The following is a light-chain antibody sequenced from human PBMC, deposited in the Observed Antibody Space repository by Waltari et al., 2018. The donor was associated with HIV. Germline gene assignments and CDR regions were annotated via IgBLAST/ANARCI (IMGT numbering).Light chain of an antibody. CDR1: SSDVGRYDY. J-gene: IGLJ2*01. CDR2: EVN. V-gene: IGLV2-8*01. CDR3: SSYAGINPVI. Sequence: QSALTQPPSASGSLGQSVTISCPGTSSDVGRYDYVPWYQQHPGKAPKLLIFEVNKRPSGVPDRFSGSKSGNTASLTVSGLQAEDEAEYSCSSYAGINPVIFGGGTTLTVL.